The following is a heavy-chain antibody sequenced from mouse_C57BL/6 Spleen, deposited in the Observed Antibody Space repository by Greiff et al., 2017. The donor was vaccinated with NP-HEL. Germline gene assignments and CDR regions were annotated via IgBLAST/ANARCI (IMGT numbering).Heavy chain of an antibody. V-gene: IGHV1-55*01. D-gene: IGHD2-4*01. CDR1: GYTFTSYW. Sequence: QVQLQQPGAELVKPGASVKMSCKASGYTFTSYWITWVKQRPGKGLEWIGDIYPGSGSTNYNEKFKSKATLTVDTSSSTAYMQLSSLTSEDSAVYYCARRIGYDYDEDDYWGQGTTLTVSS. CDR3: ARRIGYDYDEDDY. CDR2: IYPGSGST. J-gene: IGHJ2*01.